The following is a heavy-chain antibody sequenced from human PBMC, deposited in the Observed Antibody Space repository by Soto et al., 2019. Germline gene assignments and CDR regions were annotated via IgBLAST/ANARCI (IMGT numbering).Heavy chain of an antibody. CDR3: ARVGPNAGYFSGGSCYSYALDY. J-gene: IGHJ4*02. CDR2: IWYDGSNK. Sequence: QVQLVESGGGVVQPGRSLRLSCAASGFTFSSYGMHWVRQAPGKGLEWVAVIWYDGSNKYYADSVKVRFTISRDNSKNTLYLQMNSLRAEDTAVYYCARVGPNAGYFSGGSCYSYALDYWGQGTLVTVSS. D-gene: IGHD2-15*01. CDR1: GFTFSSYG. V-gene: IGHV3-33*01.